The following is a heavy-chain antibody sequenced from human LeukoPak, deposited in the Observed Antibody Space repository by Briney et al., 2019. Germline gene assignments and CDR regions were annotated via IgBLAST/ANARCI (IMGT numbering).Heavy chain of an antibody. CDR3: AKDPTRDGGNLFPD. V-gene: IGHV3-23*01. CDR2: LSGSGGST. J-gene: IGHJ4*02. Sequence: PGGSLRLSCAASGFNFSSYAMSWVRQAPGKGLEWVSALSGSGGSTYYADSVKGRFTSSRDNSKNTLYLQMNSLRAEDTAVYYCAKDPTRDGGNLFPDWGQGTLVTVSS. CDR1: GFNFSSYA. D-gene: IGHD4-23*01.